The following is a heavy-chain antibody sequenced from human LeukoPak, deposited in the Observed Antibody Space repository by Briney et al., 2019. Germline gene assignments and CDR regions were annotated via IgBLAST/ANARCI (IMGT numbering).Heavy chain of an antibody. J-gene: IGHJ3*02. CDR2: ISSSSSTI. D-gene: IGHD2-21*01. Sequence: GGCLSLSCAASGFTFSSYSMNWVRQAPGKGLEWVSYISSSSSTIYYADSVRGRFTISRDNAKNSLYLQTNSLRAEDTAVYYSARDADFGTYFGGDCYCCAIDIWGQGTMVTVSS. CDR1: GFTFSSYS. CDR3: ARDADFGTYFGGDCYCCAIDI. V-gene: IGHV3-48*01.